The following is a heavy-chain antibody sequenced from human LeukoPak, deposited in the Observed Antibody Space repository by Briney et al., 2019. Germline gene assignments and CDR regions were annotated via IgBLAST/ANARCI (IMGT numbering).Heavy chain of an antibody. CDR1: GGSISSYY. J-gene: IGHJ4*02. Sequence: PSETLSLTCTVSGGSISSYYWSWIRQPPGKGLGWIGYIYYSGSTNYNPSLKSRVTISVETSKNEFSLKLRSVTAADTAVYYCARVTGYRIEDYFDYWGQGTLVTVSS. D-gene: IGHD6-13*01. CDR2: IYYSGST. V-gene: IGHV4-59*01. CDR3: ARVTGYRIEDYFDY.